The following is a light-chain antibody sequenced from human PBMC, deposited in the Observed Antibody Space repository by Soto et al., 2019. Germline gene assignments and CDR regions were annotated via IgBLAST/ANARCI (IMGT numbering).Light chain of an antibody. J-gene: IGLJ2*01. CDR2: EVS. Sequence: QSALTQPASVSGSPGQSITFSCTGTSSDVGDYNYVSWYQQHPGKAPKLMIYEVSNRPSGVSNRFSGSKSGNTASLTISGLQADDEADYYCSSYKNSTTLVFGGGTKLTVL. V-gene: IGLV2-14*01. CDR3: SSYKNSTTLV. CDR1: SSDVGDYNY.